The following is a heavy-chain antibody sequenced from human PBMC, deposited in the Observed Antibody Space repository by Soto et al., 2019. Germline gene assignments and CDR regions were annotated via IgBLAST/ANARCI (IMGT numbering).Heavy chain of an antibody. J-gene: IGHJ5*02. CDR2: IIPILGIA. V-gene: IGHV1-69*04. CDR3: ARDRADYDILTGYFP. CDR1: GGTFSSYT. D-gene: IGHD3-9*01. Sequence: ASVKVSCKASGGTFSSYTISWVRQAPGQGLEWMGRIIPILGIANYAQKFQGRVTITADKSTSTAYMELSSLRSEDTAVYYCARDRADYDILTGYFPWGQGTLVTVSS.